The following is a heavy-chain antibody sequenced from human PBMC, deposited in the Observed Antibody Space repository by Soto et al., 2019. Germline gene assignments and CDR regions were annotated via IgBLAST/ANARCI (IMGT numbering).Heavy chain of an antibody. D-gene: IGHD3-22*01. CDR2: INHSGST. CDR3: ARRSITMIVVVLDY. V-gene: IGHV4-34*01. Sequence: SETLSLTCAVYGGSFSGYYWSWIRQPPGKGLEWIGEINHSGSTNYNPSLKSRVTISVVTSKNQFSLKLSSVTAADTAVYYCARRSITMIVVVLDYWGQGTLVTVSS. CDR1: GGSFSGYY. J-gene: IGHJ4*02.